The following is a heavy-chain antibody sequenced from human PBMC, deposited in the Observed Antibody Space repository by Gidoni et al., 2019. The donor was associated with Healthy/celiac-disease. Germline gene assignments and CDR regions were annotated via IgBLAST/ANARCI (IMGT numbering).Heavy chain of an antibody. Sequence: QLQLQESGPGLAKSSETLSLTCTVSGGSISSSSYYWGWIRQPPGKGLEWIGSIYYSGRTYYNPSLKSRVTISVDTSKNQFSLKLSSVTAADTAVYYCARLLAGTADYWGQGTLVTVSS. V-gene: IGHV4-39*01. CDR3: ARLLAGTADY. D-gene: IGHD1-1*01. J-gene: IGHJ4*02. CDR2: IYYSGRT. CDR1: GGSISSSSYY.